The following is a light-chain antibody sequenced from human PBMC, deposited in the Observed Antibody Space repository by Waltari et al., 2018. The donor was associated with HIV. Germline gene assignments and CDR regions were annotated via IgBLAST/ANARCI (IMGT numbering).Light chain of an antibody. Sequence: DIVMTQSPDSLAVSLGERATINCTPSQSVLYSSNNKNYLAWYQQKPGQPPKLLIYWASTREAGVPDRFSGSGSGTDFTLTISSLQAEDVAVYYCQQYYSTPLLTFGGGTKVEIK. CDR1: QSVLYSSNNKNY. CDR3: QQYYSTPLLT. V-gene: IGKV4-1*01. CDR2: WAS. J-gene: IGKJ4*01.